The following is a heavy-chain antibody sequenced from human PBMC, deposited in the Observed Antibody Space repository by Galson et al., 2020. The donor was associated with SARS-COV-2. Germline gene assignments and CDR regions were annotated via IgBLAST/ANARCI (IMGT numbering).Heavy chain of an antibody. V-gene: IGHV4-30-4*01. CDR1: GHYISSGDFY. Sequence: SETMSLTCTVSGHYISSGDFYWSWIRQPPGKGLEWIGYISNSGNTYYNPSLKSRVILSMDTSKNQFSLNITSVTAADTAVYYCARVETYYDFLCGKSRPIPYYFDSWGQGTLVTVSS. J-gene: IGHJ4*02. D-gene: IGHD3-16*01. CDR3: ARVETYYDFLCGKSRPIPYYFDS. CDR2: ISNSGNT.